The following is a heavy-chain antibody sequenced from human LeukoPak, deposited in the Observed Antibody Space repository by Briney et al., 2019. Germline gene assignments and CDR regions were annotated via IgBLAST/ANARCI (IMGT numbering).Heavy chain of an antibody. CDR1: GYTFTGYY. Sequence: ASVKVSCKASGYTFTGYYMHWVRQAPGQGLDWMGWINPNSGGTNYAQKFQGRVTMTRATSTSTVYMELSSLRSEDTAVYYCARSNNYYASSGYYAKTRRDFDYWGQGTLVAVSS. V-gene: IGHV1-2*02. D-gene: IGHD3-22*01. CDR3: ARSNNYYASSGYYAKTRRDFDY. CDR2: INPNSGGT. J-gene: IGHJ4*02.